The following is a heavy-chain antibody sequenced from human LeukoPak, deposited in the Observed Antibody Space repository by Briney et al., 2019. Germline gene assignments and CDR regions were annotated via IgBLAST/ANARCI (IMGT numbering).Heavy chain of an antibody. D-gene: IGHD3-10*01. CDR2: IYTSGST. V-gene: IGHV4-4*07. CDR3: ARHGSYGSGSYYHFDY. Sequence: SETLSLTCTVSGGSISSYYWSWIRQPAGKGLEWIGRIYTSGSTNYNPSLKSRVTMSVDTSKNQFSLKLSSVTAADTAVYYCARHGSYGSGSYYHFDYWGQGTLVTVSS. CDR1: GGSISSYY. J-gene: IGHJ4*02.